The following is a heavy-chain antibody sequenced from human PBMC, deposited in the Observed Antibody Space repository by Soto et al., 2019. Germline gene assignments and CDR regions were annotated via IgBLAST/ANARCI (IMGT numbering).Heavy chain of an antibody. CDR2: ISHRGNT. CDR3: ARGYATGWRLLRY. Sequence: QVQLQQWGAGLLKPSETLSLTCAVYGGSLSGYYWTWIRQPPGKGLEWIGEISHRGNTDYNPSLKSRVTISVDMSKNQVSLNLASVTVADTAVYFCARGYATGWRLLRYWGQGTLVTVSS. J-gene: IGHJ4*02. V-gene: IGHV4-34*01. CDR1: GGSLSGYY. D-gene: IGHD6-19*01.